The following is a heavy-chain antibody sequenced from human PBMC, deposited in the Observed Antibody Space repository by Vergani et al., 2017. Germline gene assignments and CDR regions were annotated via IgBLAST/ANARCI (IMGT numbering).Heavy chain of an antibody. V-gene: IGHV1-69*01. Sequence: QVQLVHSGAEVKKPGSSLKVSCKASGGTFSSYAISWLRQAPGQGLEWMGGIIPIFGTANYAQKFQGRVTITADESTSTSYMELSSLRSEDTAVYYCASRDITIFGVVIIRGYYYYGMDVWGQGTTVTVSS. D-gene: IGHD3-3*01. CDR3: ASRDITIFGVVIIRGYYYYGMDV. J-gene: IGHJ6*02. CDR2: IIPIFGTA. CDR1: GGTFSSYA.